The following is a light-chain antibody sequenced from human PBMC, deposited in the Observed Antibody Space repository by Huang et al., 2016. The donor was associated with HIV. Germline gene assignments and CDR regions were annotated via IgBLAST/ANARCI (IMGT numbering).Light chain of an antibody. Sequence: EIVMVQSPVYLSVTPGEAASITCRSSQSLLHSNGHNYLDWSRQKPGQSPQLLIYLAATRAAGVPDRFSGSGSDTDFTLKINRVEADDVGVYYCMQGLQSWTYGQGTKVEI. J-gene: IGKJ1*01. V-gene: IGKV2-28*01. CDR2: LAA. CDR3: MQGLQSWT. CDR1: QSLLHSNGHNY.